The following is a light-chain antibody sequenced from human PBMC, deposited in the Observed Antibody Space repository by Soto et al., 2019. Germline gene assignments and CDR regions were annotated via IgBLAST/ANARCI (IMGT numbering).Light chain of an antibody. J-gene: IGKJ1*01. Sequence: ENVLTQSPGTLSLSPGERATLSCRASQSVSSSYLAWYQQKPGQAPRLLIYGASSRATGIPDRFSGSGSGTDFTLAISRLEPEDFAVYYCQQYGSSPPLTFGQGTKV. CDR1: QSVSSSY. V-gene: IGKV3-20*01. CDR2: GAS. CDR3: QQYGSSPPLT.